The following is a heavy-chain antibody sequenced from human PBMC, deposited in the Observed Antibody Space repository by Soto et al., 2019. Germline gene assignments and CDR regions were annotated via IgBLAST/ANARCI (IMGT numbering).Heavy chain of an antibody. CDR1: GGTFSSYT. D-gene: IGHD2-2*01. Sequence: SVKVSCTASGGTFSSYTISWVRQAPGQGLEWMGRIIPILGIANYAQKFQGRVTITADKSTSTAYMELSSLRSEDTAVYYCARDARYAGNNWFDPWGQGTLVTVSS. V-gene: IGHV1-69*04. CDR2: IIPILGIA. J-gene: IGHJ5*02. CDR3: ARDARYAGNNWFDP.